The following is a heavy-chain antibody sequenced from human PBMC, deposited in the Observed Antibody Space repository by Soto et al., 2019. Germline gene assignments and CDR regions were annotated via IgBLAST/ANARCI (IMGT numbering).Heavy chain of an antibody. J-gene: IGHJ4*02. D-gene: IGHD3-10*01. Sequence: EVQLVESGGGLAQPGGSLKLSCAASGFTFSGSAMHWVRQASGKGLEWVGRIRSKADSYATEYAASVKGRFTVSRDDSKSTAYLQMNSLKTEDTAVYYCTRWFGESLFDYWGQGALVTVSS. CDR1: GFTFSGSA. V-gene: IGHV3-73*01. CDR2: IRSKADSYAT. CDR3: TRWFGESLFDY.